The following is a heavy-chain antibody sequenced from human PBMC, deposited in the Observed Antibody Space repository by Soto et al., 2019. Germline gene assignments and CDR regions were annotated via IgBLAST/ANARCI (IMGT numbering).Heavy chain of an antibody. CDR1: GGTFSSYA. CDR2: IIPIFGTA. D-gene: IGHD6-19*01. CDR3: ARTSPRAFWAVAPNGMDV. Sequence: GASVKVSCKASGGTFSSYAISWVRQAPGQGLEWMGGIIPIFGTANYAQKFQGRVTITADESTSTAYMELSSLRSEDTAVYYCARTSPRAFWAVAPNGMDVWGQGTTVTVSS. V-gene: IGHV1-69*13. J-gene: IGHJ6*02.